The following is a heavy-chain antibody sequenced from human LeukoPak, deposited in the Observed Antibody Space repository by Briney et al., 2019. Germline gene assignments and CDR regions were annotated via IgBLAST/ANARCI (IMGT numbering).Heavy chain of an antibody. CDR1: GFSISNAW. CDR2: IGSKTDGGTT. CDR3: TRRDGSNSFV. Sequence: PGGSLRLSCTASGFSISNAWMNWVRQGPGKGLEWVGRIGSKTDGGTTDYAAPVKGRFTISRDDSKTTLHLQMNSLKTEDTAIYYCTRRDGSNSFVWGQGTTVTVSS. V-gene: IGHV3-15*07. J-gene: IGHJ6*02. D-gene: IGHD5-24*01.